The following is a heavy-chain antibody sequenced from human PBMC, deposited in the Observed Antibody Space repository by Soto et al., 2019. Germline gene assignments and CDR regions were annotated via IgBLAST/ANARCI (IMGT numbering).Heavy chain of an antibody. Sequence: QVQLVQSGAEVKKPGSSVKVSCKASGGTFSTYAITWVRQAPGQGLEWLGGIIPIFGTTDYARKFQGRVTITAAESTSTVFIARSSLTSEDTAVYYCARGVGAYYFDYWGQGTLVTVSS. CDR2: IIPIFGTT. D-gene: IGHD1-26*01. CDR3: ARGVGAYYFDY. CDR1: GGTFSTYA. J-gene: IGHJ4*02. V-gene: IGHV1-69*01.